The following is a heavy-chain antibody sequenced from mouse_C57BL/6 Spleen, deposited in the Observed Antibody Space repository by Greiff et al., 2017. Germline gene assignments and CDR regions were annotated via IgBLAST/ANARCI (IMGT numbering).Heavy chain of an antibody. CDR3: ARGIDYYGSSYWFAY. CDR2: INPNNGGT. Sequence: VQLKQPGPELVKPGASVKIPCKASGYTFTDYNMDWVKQSPGKSLEWIGDINPNNGGTIYNQKFKGKATLTVDKSSSTAYMELLSLTSEDTAVYYCARGIDYYGSSYWFAYWGQGTLVTVSA. V-gene: IGHV1-18*01. J-gene: IGHJ3*01. D-gene: IGHD1-1*01. CDR1: GYTFTDYN.